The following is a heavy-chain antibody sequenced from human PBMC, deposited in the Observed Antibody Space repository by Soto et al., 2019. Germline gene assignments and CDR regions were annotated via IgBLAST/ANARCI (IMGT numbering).Heavy chain of an antibody. V-gene: IGHV3-23*01. Sequence: EVQLLESGGGLVQPGGSLRLSCAASGFTFSSYAMSWVRQAPGKGLEWVSAISGSGGSTYYADSVKGRFTISRDNSKNTLYLQMNSLRAEDTAVYYCAKNRWFGYYPPCYFDYWGQGTLVTVSS. CDR2: ISGSGGST. CDR1: GFTFSSYA. J-gene: IGHJ4*02. CDR3: AKNRWFGYYPPCYFDY. D-gene: IGHD3-10*01.